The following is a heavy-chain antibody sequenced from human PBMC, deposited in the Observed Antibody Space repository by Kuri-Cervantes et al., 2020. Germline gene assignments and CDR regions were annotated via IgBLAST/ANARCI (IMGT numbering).Heavy chain of an antibody. CDR1: GFTFSDYY. J-gene: IGHJ5*02. V-gene: IGHV3-11*01. CDR2: IGSSGSAI. D-gene: IGHD3-10*01. Sequence: GGSLRLSCAASGFTFSDYYMNWIRQAPGKGLECVSCIGSSGSAIYYAVSVKGRFIISRDNAKNSLYLQMNSLRAEDTAVYYCARDFPYGSGSYFGSWGQGTLVTVSS. CDR3: ARDFPYGSGSYFGS.